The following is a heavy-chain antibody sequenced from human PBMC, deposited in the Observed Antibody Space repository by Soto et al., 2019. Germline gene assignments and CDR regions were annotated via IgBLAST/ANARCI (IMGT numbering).Heavy chain of an antibody. J-gene: IGHJ5*02. CDR1: GYRLTNND. Sequence: ASVKVYCKASGYRLTNNDVSCVSQATGQGLEWMGWMNPGSGDTGYAQKFQGRVTMTRDISIATAYMELSSLRSDDTAIYYCARMATFGSLNWFDPWGQGTLVTVSS. CDR2: MNPGSGDT. D-gene: IGHD3-16*01. V-gene: IGHV1-8*01. CDR3: ARMATFGSLNWFDP.